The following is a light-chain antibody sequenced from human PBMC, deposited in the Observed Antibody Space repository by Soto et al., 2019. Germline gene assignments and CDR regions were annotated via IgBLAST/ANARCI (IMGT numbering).Light chain of an antibody. CDR2: GAS. J-gene: IGKJ3*01. Sequence: EVVLTQSPGTLSLSPGERATLFCRASQSFSSSYLAWYQQRPGQAPRLLIYGASSRATGIPDRFIGSGSGTDFTLTITRLEPEDFSVYFCQQYGSSFTFGPGTKVVV. CDR1: QSFSSSY. V-gene: IGKV3-20*01. CDR3: QQYGSSFT.